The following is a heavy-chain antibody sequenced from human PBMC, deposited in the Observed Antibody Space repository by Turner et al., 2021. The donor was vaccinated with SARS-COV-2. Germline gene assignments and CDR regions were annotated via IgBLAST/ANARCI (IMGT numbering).Heavy chain of an antibody. J-gene: IGHJ4*02. D-gene: IGHD5-12*01. CDR1: GPTFISYP. V-gene: IGHV1-69*01. Sequence: QVQLAQSGAEAKTPGSSFQVPCKASGPTFISYPISWVRKAPGQGLEWVGGIIPTFGTANYAQKFQGRVTITADESTSTAYMELSSLRSEDTAVYYCARDLGYSGYGASPYFDYWGQGTLVTVSS. CDR2: IIPTFGTA. CDR3: ARDLGYSGYGASPYFDY.